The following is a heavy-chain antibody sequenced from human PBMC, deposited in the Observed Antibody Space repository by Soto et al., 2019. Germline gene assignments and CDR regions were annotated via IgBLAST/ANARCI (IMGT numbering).Heavy chain of an antibody. J-gene: IGHJ4*02. V-gene: IGHV1-18*01. CDR2: ISAYNGNT. Sequence: GASVKVSCKASGYTITSYGISWVRQAPGQGLEWMGWISAYNGNTNYAQKLQGRVTMTTDTSTSTAYMELRSLRSDDTAVYYCARNAADYGSGNFDYWGQGTLVTVSS. D-gene: IGHD3-10*01. CDR3: ARNAADYGSGNFDY. CDR1: GYTITSYG.